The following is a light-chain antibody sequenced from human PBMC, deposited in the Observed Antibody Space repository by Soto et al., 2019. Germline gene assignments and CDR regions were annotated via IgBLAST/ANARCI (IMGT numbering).Light chain of an antibody. Sequence: EIVMTQSPATLSVSPGERATLSCRASQSVSSNLAWYQQKPGQAPRLLIYGASTRATGIPARFSGSGSGTEFTLTISSLQSEDFAVYYCQQYNNWAFGPGTRWIS. CDR1: QSVSSN. J-gene: IGKJ3*01. CDR2: GAS. V-gene: IGKV3-15*01. CDR3: QQYNNWA.